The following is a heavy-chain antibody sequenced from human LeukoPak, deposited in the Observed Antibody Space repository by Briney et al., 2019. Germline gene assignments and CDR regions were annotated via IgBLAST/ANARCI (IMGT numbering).Heavy chain of an antibody. CDR3: ARAKSLFDS. V-gene: IGHV3-7*03. CDR1: GFTFGSYW. Sequence: PGGSLRLSCEASGFTFGSYWMSWVRQAPGKGLEWVANIKQDGSEKYYVDSVKGRFTISRDNAKNPLYLQMNSLRAEDTAVYYCARAKSLFDSWGQGTLVTVSS. D-gene: IGHD3-10*01. CDR2: IKQDGSEK. J-gene: IGHJ4*02.